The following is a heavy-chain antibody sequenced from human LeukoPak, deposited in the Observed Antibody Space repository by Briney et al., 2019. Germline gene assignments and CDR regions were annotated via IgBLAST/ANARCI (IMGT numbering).Heavy chain of an antibody. D-gene: IGHD2-2*01. CDR2: IYYSGST. CDR3: ARRGCSTTSCYPWDAFDI. J-gene: IGHJ3*02. CDR1: GGSISSSSYY. V-gene: IGHV4-39*01. Sequence: SETLSLTCTVSGGSISSSSYYWGWIRQPPGKGLEWIGNIYYSGSTYYNPSLKSRVTISVDTSKNQFSLKLNSVTAADTAVYYCARRGCSTTSCYPWDAFDIWGQGTMVTVSS.